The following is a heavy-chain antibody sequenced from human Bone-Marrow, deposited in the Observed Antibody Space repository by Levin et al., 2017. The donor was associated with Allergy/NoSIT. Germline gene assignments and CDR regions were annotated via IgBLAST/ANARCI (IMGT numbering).Heavy chain of an antibody. J-gene: IGHJ2*01. CDR3: AGGDDYGDVQGGYSYGYRYFDR. V-gene: IGHV4-59*01. Sequence: SQTLSLPCTVSGGSISSYYWSWIRQPPGKGLEWIGYIYYSGSTNYNPSLKSRVTISVDTSKNQFSLKLSSVTAADTAVYYCAGGDDYGDVQGGYSYGYRYFDRWGRGTLVTVSS. D-gene: IGHD5-18*01. CDR2: IYYSGST. CDR1: GGSISSYY.